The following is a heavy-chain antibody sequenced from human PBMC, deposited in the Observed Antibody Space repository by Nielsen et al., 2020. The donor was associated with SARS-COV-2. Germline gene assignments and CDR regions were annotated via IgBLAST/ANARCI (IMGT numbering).Heavy chain of an antibody. CDR2: ISGSGGST. Sequence: GGSLRLSCAASGFTFSSYAMSWVRQAPGKGLEWVSAISGSGGSTYYADSVKGRFTISRDNSKNTLYLQMNSLRAEDMAVYYCARGIYYYDSSGIMDVWGQGTTVTVSS. V-gene: IGHV3-23*01. CDR3: ARGIYYYDSSGIMDV. J-gene: IGHJ6*02. CDR1: GFTFSSYA. D-gene: IGHD3-22*01.